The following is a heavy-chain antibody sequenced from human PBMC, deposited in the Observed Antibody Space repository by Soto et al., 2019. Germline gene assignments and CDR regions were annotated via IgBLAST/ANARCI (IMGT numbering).Heavy chain of an antibody. CDR3: ARTPFLTMKQGDYFDY. CDR1: GGSISSGGYS. J-gene: IGHJ4*02. D-gene: IGHD3-22*01. CDR2: IYHSGST. V-gene: IGHV4-30-2*01. Sequence: SETLSLTCAVSGGSISSGGYSWSWIRQPPGKGLEWIGYIYHSGSTYYNPSLKSRVTISVDRSKNQFSLKLSSVTAADTAVYYCARTPFLTMKQGDYFDYWGQGTLVTVS.